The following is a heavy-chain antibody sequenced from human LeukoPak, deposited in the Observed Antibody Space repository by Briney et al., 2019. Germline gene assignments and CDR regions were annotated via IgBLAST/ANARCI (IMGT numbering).Heavy chain of an antibody. CDR1: GFTFSTYG. V-gene: IGHV3-30*03. D-gene: IGHD6-19*01. Sequence: GGSLRLSCAASGFTFSTYGMHWVRQAPGKGLEWVAVISYDGRNIHYADSVKGRFTISRDDSKNTLYLQMNSLRAEDTAVYYCARVPLGTQQWLESRRGMDAWGQGTTVTVSS. CDR3: ARVPLGTQQWLESRRGMDA. CDR2: ISYDGRNI. J-gene: IGHJ6*02.